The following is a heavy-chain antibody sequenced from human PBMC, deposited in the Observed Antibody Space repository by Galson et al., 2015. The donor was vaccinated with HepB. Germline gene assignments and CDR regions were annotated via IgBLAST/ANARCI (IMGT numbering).Heavy chain of an antibody. J-gene: IGHJ3*02. D-gene: IGHD3-3*01. CDR1: GFTFSSYS. Sequence: SLRLSCAASGFTFSSYSMNWVRQAPGKGLEWVSYISSSSSTIYYADSVKGRFTISRDNAKNSLYLQMNSLRDEDTAVYYCASTQNDFWSGYWTKHDAFDIWGQGTMVTVSS. CDR3: ASTQNDFWSGYWTKHDAFDI. CDR2: ISSSSSTI. V-gene: IGHV3-48*02.